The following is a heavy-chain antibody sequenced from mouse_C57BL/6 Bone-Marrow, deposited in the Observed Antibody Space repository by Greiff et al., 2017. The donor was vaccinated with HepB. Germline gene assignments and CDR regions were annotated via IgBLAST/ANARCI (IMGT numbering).Heavy chain of an antibody. CDR3: ARQGNGYYVDY. V-gene: IGHV5-9*01. CDR1: GFTFSSYT. Sequence: EVQLVESGGGLVKPGGSLKLSCAASGFTFSSYTMSWVRQTPEKRLEWVATISGGGGNTYYPDSVKGRFTISRDNAKNTLYLQMSSLRSEDTALYYCARQGNGYYVDYWGQGTTLTVSS. CDR2: ISGGGGNT. J-gene: IGHJ2*01. D-gene: IGHD2-2*01.